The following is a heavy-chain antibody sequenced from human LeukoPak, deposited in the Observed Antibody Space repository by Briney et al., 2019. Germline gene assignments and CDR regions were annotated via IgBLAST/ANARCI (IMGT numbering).Heavy chain of an antibody. Sequence: PGGSLRLSCVASGFTFSSYSMNWVRQAPGKGLEWVSSITSGSSYIYYADSVKGRFTSPRDNAKNSLYLQMNSLRAEDTAVYYCARSADYDILTGYFSGLSSFVGLDVWGQGTTVTVSS. V-gene: IGHV3-21*01. CDR2: ITSGSSYI. CDR1: GFTFSSYS. D-gene: IGHD3-9*01. CDR3: ARSADYDILTGYFSGLSSFVGLDV. J-gene: IGHJ6*02.